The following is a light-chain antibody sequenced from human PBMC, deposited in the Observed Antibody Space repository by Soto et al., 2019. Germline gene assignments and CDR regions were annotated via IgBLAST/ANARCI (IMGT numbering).Light chain of an antibody. CDR1: QGLSSY. J-gene: IGKJ4*01. Sequence: IKLTEDPCSPSASVGDGITIACRASQGLSSYLAWYQQKPGKAPKLLIYAASTLYGGVPSRFSGSGSGTDFALTITSLQAEDFATYYCQQLRMYPSTFGGGTKVDI. V-gene: IGKV1-9*01. CDR2: AAS. CDR3: QQLRMYPST.